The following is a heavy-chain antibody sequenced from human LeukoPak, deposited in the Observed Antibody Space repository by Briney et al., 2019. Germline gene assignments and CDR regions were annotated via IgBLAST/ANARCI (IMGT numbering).Heavy chain of an antibody. CDR1: GFTFSSYA. V-gene: IGHV3-30-3*01. J-gene: IGHJ4*02. CDR2: ISYDGSNK. Sequence: GGSLRLSCAVSGFTFSSYAMHWVRQPPGKGLEWVAVISYDGSNKYYTDSVKGRFTISRDNAKNSLYLQMNSLRAEDTAVYYCARDIAADGGGHFDYWGQGALVTVSS. D-gene: IGHD6-13*01. CDR3: ARDIAADGGGHFDY.